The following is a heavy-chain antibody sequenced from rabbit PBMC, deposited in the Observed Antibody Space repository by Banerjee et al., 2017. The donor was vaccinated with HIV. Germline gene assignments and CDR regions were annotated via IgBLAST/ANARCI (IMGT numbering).Heavy chain of an antibody. V-gene: IGHV1S47*01. J-gene: IGHJ4*01. Sequence: QEQLVESGGGLVQPGGSLKLSCKASGFDFSSYGVSWVRQAPGKGLEWIGYIDPVFGSTYYASWVNGRFPISSHNAQNTLYLQLNSLTAADTATYFCVRGVYSYDDYGDYFNLWGPGTLVTVS. CDR2: IDPVFGST. D-gene: IGHD2-1*01. CDR1: GFDFSSYG. CDR3: VRGVYSYDDYGDYFNL.